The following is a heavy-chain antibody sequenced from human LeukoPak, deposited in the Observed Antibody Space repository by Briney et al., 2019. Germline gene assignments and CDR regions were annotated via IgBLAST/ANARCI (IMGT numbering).Heavy chain of an antibody. CDR2: IYYSGST. J-gene: IGHJ5*02. CDR1: GGSISSYY. Sequence: SETLSLTCTVSGGSISSYYWSWIRQPPGKGLEWIGYIYYSGSTNYNPSLKSRLTISLDTSKNQFSLNLSSVTAADTAVYYCAREGDKYANWFDTWGQGTLVTVSS. CDR3: AREGDKYANWFDT. D-gene: IGHD2-8*01. V-gene: IGHV4-59*01.